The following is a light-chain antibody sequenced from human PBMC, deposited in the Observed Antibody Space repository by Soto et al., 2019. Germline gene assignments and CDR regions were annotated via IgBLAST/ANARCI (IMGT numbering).Light chain of an antibody. CDR3: QQLNSYPRT. V-gene: IGKV1-9*01. CDR1: QAISSY. CDR2: GAS. Sequence: IQLTQSPSSLSASVGDRVTITCRASQAISSYLAWYQQKPGRAPNLLIYGASTLQSGVPSRFSGSGSGTDFILTISSLQPEDFATYYCQQLNSYPRTFGQGTKVEIK. J-gene: IGKJ1*01.